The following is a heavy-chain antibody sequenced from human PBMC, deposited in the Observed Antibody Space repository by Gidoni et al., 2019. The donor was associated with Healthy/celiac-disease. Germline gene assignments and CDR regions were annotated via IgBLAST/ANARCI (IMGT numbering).Heavy chain of an antibody. Sequence: EVQLVETGGGLIQPGGSLRLSCAASGFTVSSNYMSWVRQAPGKGLEWVSVIYSGGSTYYADSVKGRFTISRDNSKNTLYLQMNSLRAEDTAVYYCARGSSIAAAYRYFQHWGQGTLVTVSS. CDR1: GFTVSSNY. V-gene: IGHV3-53*02. CDR3: ARGSSIAAAYRYFQH. D-gene: IGHD6-13*01. CDR2: IYSGGST. J-gene: IGHJ1*01.